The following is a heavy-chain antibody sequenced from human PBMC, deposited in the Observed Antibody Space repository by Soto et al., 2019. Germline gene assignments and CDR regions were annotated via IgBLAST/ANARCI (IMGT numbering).Heavy chain of an antibody. Sequence: QVQLQQWGAGLLKPSETLSLTCAVYGGSFSGYYWSWIRQPPGKGLEWIGEINHSGSTNYNPSLKSRVPISVDTSKNQFSLKLSSVTAADTAVYYCARRNFWSGFDYWGQGTLVTVSS. V-gene: IGHV4-34*01. CDR1: GGSFSGYY. CDR3: ARRNFWSGFDY. D-gene: IGHD3-3*01. J-gene: IGHJ4*02. CDR2: INHSGST.